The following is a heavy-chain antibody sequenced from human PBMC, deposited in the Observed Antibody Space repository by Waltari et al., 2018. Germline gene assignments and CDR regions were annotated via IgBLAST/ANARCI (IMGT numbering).Heavy chain of an antibody. Sequence: QLQLQESGPGLVKPSETLSLTCTVSGGSIRSSSYYWGWIRQPPGKGLEWIGSIYYSGSTYYNPSLKSRVTISVDTSKNQFSLKLSSVTAADTAVYYCARQPLWFGSYFDYWGQGTLVTVSS. CDR3: ARQPLWFGSYFDY. CDR1: GGSIRSSSYY. V-gene: IGHV4-39*01. CDR2: IYYSGST. J-gene: IGHJ4*02. D-gene: IGHD3-10*01.